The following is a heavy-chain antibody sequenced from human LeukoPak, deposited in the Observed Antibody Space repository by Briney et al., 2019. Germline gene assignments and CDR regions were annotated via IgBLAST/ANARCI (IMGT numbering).Heavy chain of an antibody. V-gene: IGHV3-30*02. CDR2: IRYDGSNK. J-gene: IGHJ3*01. Sequence: GGSLRLSCEASGFTFDTFGMHWVRQAPGKGLEWVTFIRYDGSNKFYADSVKGRFTISRDNSKNTLYLQMNSLRPEDTSVYYCAKDRSSAWNTFHKRGQGTMVTVS. CDR3: AKDRSSAWNTFHK. CDR1: GFTFDTFG. D-gene: IGHD6-19*01.